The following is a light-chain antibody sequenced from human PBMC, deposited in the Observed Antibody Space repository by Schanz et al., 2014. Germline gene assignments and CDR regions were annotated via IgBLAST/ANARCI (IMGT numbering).Light chain of an antibody. CDR2: DVS. V-gene: IGLV2-14*03. Sequence: QSALTQPASVSGSPGQSITISCTGTSSDVGAYNLVSWFQQHPGKVPKLVIYDVSNRPSGVSNRFSGSKSDNTASPTISGLQAEDEADYYCSSYTSSSTLVFGGGTKLTVL. J-gene: IGLJ3*02. CDR1: SSDVGAYNL. CDR3: SSYTSSSTLV.